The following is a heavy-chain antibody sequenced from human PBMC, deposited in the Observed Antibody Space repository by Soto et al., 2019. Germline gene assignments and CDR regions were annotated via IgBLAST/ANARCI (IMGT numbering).Heavy chain of an antibody. V-gene: IGHV4-31*03. CDR1: GGSIRSGTYY. J-gene: IGHJ5*02. CDR2: IYHSGRT. CDR3: AISYGSGNYYGVPSTSFDP. Sequence: QVHLKESGPGLVRPSQTLSLTCTVSGGSIRSGTYYWNWIRHHPGKGLEWIGYIYHSGRTYYNPSLERRLTLCLDTSKKQFSRKLTSLSGSDTVVYFYAISYGSGNYYGVPSTSFDPWGQGILVTVSS. D-gene: IGHD3-10*01.